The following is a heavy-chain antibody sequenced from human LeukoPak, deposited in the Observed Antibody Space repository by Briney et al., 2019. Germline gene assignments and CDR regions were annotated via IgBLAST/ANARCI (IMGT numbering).Heavy chain of an antibody. CDR1: GFIFGGYT. CDR3: AREARYCSSSSCDYFDY. V-gene: IGHV3-21*01. D-gene: IGHD2-2*01. Sequence: GGSQRLSCAGSGFIFGGYTMNWVRQAPGKGLEWVSSISSSGYYIYQADSVKGRFTISRDNAKNSLYLQMNSLRAEDTAVYYCAREARYCSSSSCDYFDYWGQGTLVTVSS. CDR2: ISSSGYYI. J-gene: IGHJ4*02.